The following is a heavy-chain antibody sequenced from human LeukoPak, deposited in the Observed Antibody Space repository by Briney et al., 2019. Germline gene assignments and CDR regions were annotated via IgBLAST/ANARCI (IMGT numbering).Heavy chain of an antibody. CDR3: ARGETIFSNFDY. J-gene: IGHJ4*02. CDR2: ISGSGGST. Sequence: GGSLRLSCAASGFTFSSYAMSWVRQAPGKGLEWVSAISGSGGSTYYADSVKGRFTISRDNSKNTLYLQMNSLRAEDTAVYYCARGETIFSNFDYWGQGTLVTVSS. CDR1: GFTFSSYA. D-gene: IGHD3-9*01. V-gene: IGHV3-23*01.